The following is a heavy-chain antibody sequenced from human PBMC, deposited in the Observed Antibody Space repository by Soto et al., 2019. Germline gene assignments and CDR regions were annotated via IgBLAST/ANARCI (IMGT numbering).Heavy chain of an antibody. CDR2: ISAYNGNT. D-gene: IGHD3-3*01. Sequence: ASVKVSCKASGYTFTSYGISWVRQAPGQGLEWMGWISAYNGNTNYAQKLQGRVTMTTDTSTSTAYMELRSLRSDDTAVYYCARDMPPVLRFLEWLRRGMDVWGPGTTVTVSS. V-gene: IGHV1-18*01. CDR3: ARDMPPVLRFLEWLRRGMDV. CDR1: GYTFTSYG. J-gene: IGHJ6*02.